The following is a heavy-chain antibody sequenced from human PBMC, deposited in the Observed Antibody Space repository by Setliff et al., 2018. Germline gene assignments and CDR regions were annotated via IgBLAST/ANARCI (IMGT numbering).Heavy chain of an antibody. J-gene: IGHJ5*02. CDR1: GYTFGSYG. CDR2: VNPSGGKT. Sequence: ASVKVSCKAAGYTFGSYGLSWVRQAPGQGLEWMGIVNPSGGKTTLSQKFQCRVSMTADASTSTVYMELHSLTSEDTAIYYCARAPWGDDYDSLYTWFDPWGQGSLVTVSS. V-gene: IGHV1-46*01. D-gene: IGHD3-22*01. CDR3: ARAPWGDDYDSLYTWFDP.